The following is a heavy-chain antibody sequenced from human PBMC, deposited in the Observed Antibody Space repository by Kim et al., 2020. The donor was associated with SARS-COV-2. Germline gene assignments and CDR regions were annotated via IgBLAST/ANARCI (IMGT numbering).Heavy chain of an antibody. J-gene: IGHJ6*02. V-gene: IGHV4-39*01. CDR1: GGSISSSSYY. D-gene: IGHD3-10*01. CDR2: IYYSGST. CDR3: ARLVGSGSYYNVHYYYYGMDV. Sequence: SETLSLTCTVSGGSISSSSYYWGWIRQPPGKGLEWIGSIYYSGSTYYNPSLKSRVTISVDTSKNQFSLKLSSVTAADTAVYYCARLVGSGSYYNVHYYYYGMDVWGQGTTVTVSS.